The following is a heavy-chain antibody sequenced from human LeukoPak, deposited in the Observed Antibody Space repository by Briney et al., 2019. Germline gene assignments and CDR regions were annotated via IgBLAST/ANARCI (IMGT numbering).Heavy chain of an antibody. J-gene: IGHJ6*02. CDR1: GYTFTSYD. Sequence: ASVKVSCKASGYTFTSYDINWVRQATGQGLEWMGWMNPNSGNTGYAQKFQGRVTMTRNTSISTAYMELSSLRSEDTAVYYCARGLGNDWDCYYYGMDVWGQGTAVTVSS. CDR3: ARGLGNDWDCYYYGMDV. CDR2: MNPNSGNT. V-gene: IGHV1-8*01. D-gene: IGHD3-16*01.